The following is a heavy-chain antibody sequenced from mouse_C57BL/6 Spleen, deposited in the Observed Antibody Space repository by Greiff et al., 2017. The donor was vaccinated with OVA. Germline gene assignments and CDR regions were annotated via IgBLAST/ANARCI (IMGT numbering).Heavy chain of an antibody. Sequence: QVQLQQPGAELVRPGSSVKLSCKASGYTFTSYWMDWVKQRPGQGLEWIGNIYPSDSETHYNQKFKDKATLTVDKSSSTAYMQLSRLTSEDSAVDYGASSCHPTGWMDYWGQGTSVTVSS. J-gene: IGHJ4*01. CDR1: GYTFTSYW. CDR2: IYPSDSET. V-gene: IGHV1-61*01. D-gene: IGHD6-1*01. CDR3: ASSCHPTGWMDY.